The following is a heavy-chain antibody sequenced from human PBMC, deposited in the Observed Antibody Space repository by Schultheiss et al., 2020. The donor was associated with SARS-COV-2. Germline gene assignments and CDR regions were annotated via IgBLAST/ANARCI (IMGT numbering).Heavy chain of an antibody. CDR3: AKDLVVPAAVRTGYYYGMDV. J-gene: IGHJ6*02. CDR2: ISLSSSYI. CDR1: GFTFSDYY. Sequence: GGSLRLSCAASGFTFSDYYMNWVRQAPGKGLEWVSSISLSSSYIYYADSVKGRFTISRDNAKNSLYLQMNSLRAEDTAVYYCAKDLVVPAAVRTGYYYGMDVWGQGTTVTVSS. V-gene: IGHV3-21*04. D-gene: IGHD2-2*01.